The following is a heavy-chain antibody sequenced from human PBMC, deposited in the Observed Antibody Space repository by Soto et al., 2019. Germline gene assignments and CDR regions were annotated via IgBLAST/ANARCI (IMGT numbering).Heavy chain of an antibody. J-gene: IGHJ6*02. CDR1: VGSGSGYY. Sequence: ESLSLTCAVYVGSGSGYYWSWIRQPPGKGLEWIGEINHSGSTNYNPSLKSRVTISVDTPKNQFSLKLSSVTAADTAVYYCARGDDWAYYYYYYGMDVWGQGTTVTVSS. D-gene: IGHD3-16*01. CDR3: ARGDDWAYYYYYYGMDV. CDR2: INHSGST. V-gene: IGHV4-34*01.